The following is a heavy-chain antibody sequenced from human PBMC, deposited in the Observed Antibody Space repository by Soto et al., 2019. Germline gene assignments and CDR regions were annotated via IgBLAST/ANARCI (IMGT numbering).Heavy chain of an antibody. CDR3: ARINYGSGLGIDY. CDR2: IYYSGST. CDR1: GGSISSSSYY. D-gene: IGHD3-10*01. J-gene: IGHJ4*02. Sequence: LSLTCTVSGGSISSSSYYWGWIRQPPGKGLEWIGSIYYSGSTYYNPSLKSRVTISVDTSKNQFSLKLSSVTAADTAVYYCARINYGSGLGIDYWGQGTLVTVSS. V-gene: IGHV4-39*01.